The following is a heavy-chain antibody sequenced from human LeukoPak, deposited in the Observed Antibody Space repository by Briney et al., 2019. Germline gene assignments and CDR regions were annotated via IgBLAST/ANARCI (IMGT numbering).Heavy chain of an antibody. D-gene: IGHD2-8*01. V-gene: IGHV3-7*01. CDR3: ATRYCTISACRASSYKSFDV. CDR2: IKEDGGEG. CDR1: GFTFSSYW. J-gene: IGHJ6*04. Sequence: GGSLRLSCAASGFTFSSYWMTWVRQAPGKGLEWVANIKEDGGEGYYVDSVKGRFTVSRDNAKNSLYLQLTSLRAEDTAVYYCATRYCTISACRASSYKSFDVWGKGTAVTVSS.